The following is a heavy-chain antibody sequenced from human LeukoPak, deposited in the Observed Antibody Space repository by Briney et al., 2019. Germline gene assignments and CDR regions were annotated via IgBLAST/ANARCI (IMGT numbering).Heavy chain of an antibody. D-gene: IGHD2-2*01. CDR3: ARGYQLLAYYMDV. CDR1: GGSTSGRY. J-gene: IGHJ6*03. CDR2: IHYDGRT. Sequence: SETLSLTCTVSGGSTSGRYWTWIRQPPGKGLEWIGYIHYDGRTNYNPSFKSRVIISLDTSNNQFSLNLKSVTAADTAAYYCARGYQLLAYYMDVWGEGTTVTVSS. V-gene: IGHV4-59*11.